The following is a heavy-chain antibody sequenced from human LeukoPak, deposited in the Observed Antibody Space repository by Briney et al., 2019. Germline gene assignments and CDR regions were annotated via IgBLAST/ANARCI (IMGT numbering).Heavy chain of an antibody. Sequence: GGSLRLSCAASGFTFSRYAMTWVRQAPGKGLEWDSVIGVSGGRTFYADSVKGRFTISRDNFKNTLYLQMSSLRAEDTAVYYCTRGSVRYSSGWAPFDYWGQGTLVTVSS. J-gene: IGHJ4*02. CDR1: GFTFSRYA. CDR2: IGVSGGRT. V-gene: IGHV3-23*01. D-gene: IGHD6-19*01. CDR3: TRGSVRYSSGWAPFDY.